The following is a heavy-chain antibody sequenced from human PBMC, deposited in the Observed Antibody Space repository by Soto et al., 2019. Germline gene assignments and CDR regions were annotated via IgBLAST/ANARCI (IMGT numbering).Heavy chain of an antibody. D-gene: IGHD6-13*01. J-gene: IGHJ4*02. CDR3: AAIIPHYSSNPIDY. V-gene: IGHV1-58*01. CDR1: GFTFTSSA. CDR2: LVVGSGNT. Sequence: SVKVSCKASGFTFTSSAVQWVRQARGQRLEWIGWLVVGSGNTNYAQKFQERVTITRDMSTSTAYMELSSLRSEDTAVYYCAAIIPHYSSNPIDYWGQGTLVTVSS.